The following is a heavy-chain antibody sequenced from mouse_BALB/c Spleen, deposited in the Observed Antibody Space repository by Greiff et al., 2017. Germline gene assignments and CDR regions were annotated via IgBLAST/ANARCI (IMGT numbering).Heavy chain of an antibody. Sequence: VQLVESGPELVRPGASVKMSCKASGYTFTSYWMHWVKQRPGQGLEWIGMIDPSNSETRLNQKFKDKATLNVDKSSNTAYLQLSSLTSEDSAVYYCARERDGNYVWFAYWGQGTLVTVSA. D-gene: IGHD2-1*01. CDR1: GYTFTSYW. J-gene: IGHJ3*01. CDR3: ARERDGNYVWFAY. CDR2: IDPSNSET. V-gene: IGHV1S127*01.